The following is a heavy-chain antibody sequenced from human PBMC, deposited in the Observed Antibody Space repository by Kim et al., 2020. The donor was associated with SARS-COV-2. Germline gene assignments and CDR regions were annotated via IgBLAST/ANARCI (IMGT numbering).Heavy chain of an antibody. CDR3: ARDGKKWLPDY. J-gene: IGHJ4*02. CDR2: IYYSGST. D-gene: IGHD6-19*01. CDR1: GGSISSSSYY. Sequence: SETLSLTCTVSGGSISSSSYYWGWIRQPPGKGLEWIGSIYYSGSTYYNPSLKSRVTISVDTSKNQFSLKLSSVTAADTAVYYCARDGKKWLPDYWGQGTL. V-gene: IGHV4-39*07.